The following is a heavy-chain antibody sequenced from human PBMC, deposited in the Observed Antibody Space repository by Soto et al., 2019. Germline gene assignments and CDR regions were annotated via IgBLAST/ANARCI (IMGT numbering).Heavy chain of an antibody. Sequence: PGVSLRLSWLASGFTFSSYSMSWVRQAPGKGLEWVSAISGSGGSTYYADSVKGRFTISRDNSKNTLYLQMNSLRAEDTAVYYCAKDPPSSGTKHYWGKGPLVTVSS. V-gene: IGHV3-23*01. D-gene: IGHD1-26*01. CDR3: AKDPPSSGTKHY. CDR1: GFTFSSYS. J-gene: IGHJ4*02. CDR2: ISGSGGST.